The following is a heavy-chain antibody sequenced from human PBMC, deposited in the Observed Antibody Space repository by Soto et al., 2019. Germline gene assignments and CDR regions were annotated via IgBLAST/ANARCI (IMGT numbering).Heavy chain of an antibody. Sequence: QVQLVESGGGVVQPGRSLRLSCAASGFTFSSYAMHWVRQAPGKGLEWVAVISYDGSKKYYADSVKGRFTISRDASKHTLNLQMNSLRAEDTAVYYCARDYDYWGQGTLVTVSS. CDR3: ARDYDY. J-gene: IGHJ4*02. V-gene: IGHV3-30-3*01. CDR1: GFTFSSYA. CDR2: ISYDGSKK.